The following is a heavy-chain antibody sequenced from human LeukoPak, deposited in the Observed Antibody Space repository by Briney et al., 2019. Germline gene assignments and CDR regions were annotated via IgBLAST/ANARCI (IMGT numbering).Heavy chain of an antibody. CDR2: IGGSGGST. J-gene: IGHJ4*02. D-gene: IGHD3-22*01. CDR1: GFTFGSYA. Sequence: LAGGSLRLSCAASGFTFGSYAMSLVRQAPGKGLEWVSAIGGSGGSTYYADSVKGRFTISRDNPKKTLYLQMDSLRAEDTAVYYCAKDHYYDSSNYYYGRPNLFDYWGQGTLVTVSS. V-gene: IGHV3-23*01. CDR3: AKDHYYDSSNYYYGRPNLFDY.